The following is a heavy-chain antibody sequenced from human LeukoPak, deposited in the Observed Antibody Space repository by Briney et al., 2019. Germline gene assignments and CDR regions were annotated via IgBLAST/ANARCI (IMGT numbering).Heavy chain of an antibody. CDR2: ISGSGGST. J-gene: IGHJ4*02. Sequence: PGGSLRLSCAASGFTFSSYAMSWVRQAPGKGLEWVSAISGSGGSTYYADSVKGRFTISRDNSKNTLYLQMNSLRGDDTAVYHCARDSGSYLQPTDYWGQGTLVTVSS. CDR1: GFTFSSYA. V-gene: IGHV3-23*01. D-gene: IGHD1-26*01. CDR3: ARDSGSYLQPTDY.